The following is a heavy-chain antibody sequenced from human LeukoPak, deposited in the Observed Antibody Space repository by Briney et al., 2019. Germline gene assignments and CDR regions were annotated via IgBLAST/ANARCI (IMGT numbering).Heavy chain of an antibody. D-gene: IGHD3-22*01. CDR3: AREPHSNIVVVTIREYYFDY. J-gene: IGHJ4*02. V-gene: IGHV3-48*02. Sequence: GGSLRLSCAASGFTFSGYSMNWVRQAPGKGLEWVSYISSSSSTIYYADSVKGRFTISRDNAKNSLYLQMNSLRDEDTAVYYCAREPHSNIVVVTIREYYFDYWGQGTLVTVSS. CDR1: GFTFSGYS. CDR2: ISSSSSTI.